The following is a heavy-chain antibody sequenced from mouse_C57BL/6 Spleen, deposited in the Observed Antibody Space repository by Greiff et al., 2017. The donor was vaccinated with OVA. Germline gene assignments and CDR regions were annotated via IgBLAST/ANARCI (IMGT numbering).Heavy chain of an antibody. V-gene: IGHV1-61*01. CDR3: ARAYGNYDAMDY. CDR2: IYPSDSET. D-gene: IGHD2-1*01. Sequence: QVQLQQPGAELVRPGSSVKLSCKASGYTLTSYWMDWVKQRPGQGLEWIGNIYPSDSETHYNQKFKDKATLTVDKSSSTAYMQLSSLTSEDSAVYYCARAYGNYDAMDYWGQGTSVTVSS. J-gene: IGHJ4*01. CDR1: GYTLTSYW.